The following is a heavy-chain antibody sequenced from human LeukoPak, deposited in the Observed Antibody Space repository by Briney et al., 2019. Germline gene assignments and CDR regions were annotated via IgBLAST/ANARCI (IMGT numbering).Heavy chain of an antibody. V-gene: IGHV4-59*01. J-gene: IGHJ3*02. Sequence: LETLSLTCTVSGGSIISYYWSWMRQPPGKGLGWFGYIYYSGSTNYNPSLKRRVTISVDTSKNQCSLKLSAVTAAATALYYCASYCIDCYSAAFDIWGQGTMVTVST. CDR3: ASYCIDCYSAAFDI. CDR1: GGSIISYY. D-gene: IGHD2-21*02. CDR2: IYYSGST.